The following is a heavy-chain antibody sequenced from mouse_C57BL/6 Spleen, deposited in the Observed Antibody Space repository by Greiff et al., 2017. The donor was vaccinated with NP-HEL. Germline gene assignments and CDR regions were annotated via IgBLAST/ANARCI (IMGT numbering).Heavy chain of an antibody. CDR1: GYTFTSYW. Sequence: QVQLQQPGAELVKPGASVKLSCKASGYTFTSYWMHWVKQRPGQGLEWIGMIHPNSGSTNYNEKFKSKATLTVDKSSSTAYMQLSSLTSEDSAVYYCARSSGGTAWFAYWGQGTLVTVSA. J-gene: IGHJ3*01. CDR2: IHPNSGST. D-gene: IGHD1-1*02. V-gene: IGHV1-64*01. CDR3: ARSSGGTAWFAY.